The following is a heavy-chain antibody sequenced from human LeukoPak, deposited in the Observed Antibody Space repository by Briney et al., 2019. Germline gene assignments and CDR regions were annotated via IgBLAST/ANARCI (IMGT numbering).Heavy chain of an antibody. J-gene: IGHJ4*02. CDR3: ARSDRLDY. Sequence: GGSLRLSCAASGFTFSGSAMHWVRQAPGKGLEWVSVIYSGGSTYYADSVKGRFTISRDNSKNTLYLQMNSLRAEDTAVYYCARSDRLDYWGQGTLVTVSS. CDR2: IYSGGST. CDR1: GFTFSGSA. D-gene: IGHD6-25*01. V-gene: IGHV3-66*01.